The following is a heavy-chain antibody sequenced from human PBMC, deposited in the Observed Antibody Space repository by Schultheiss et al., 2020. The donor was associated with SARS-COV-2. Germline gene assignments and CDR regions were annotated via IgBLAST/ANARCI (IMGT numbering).Heavy chain of an antibody. J-gene: IGHJ6*02. CDR1: GFTFSSYE. CDR3: ARNPLRYDILTGYNHFHNYYYYGMDV. V-gene: IGHV3-48*03. Sequence: GGSLRLSCAASGFTFSSYEMNWVRQAPGKGLEWVSYISSSGSTIYYADSVKGRFTISRDNAKNSLYLQMNSLRAEDTAVYYCARNPLRYDILTGYNHFHNYYYYGMDVWGQGTTVTVSS. D-gene: IGHD3-9*01. CDR2: ISSSGSTI.